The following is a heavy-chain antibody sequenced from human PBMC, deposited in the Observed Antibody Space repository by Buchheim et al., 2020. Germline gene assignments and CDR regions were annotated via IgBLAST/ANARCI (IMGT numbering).Heavy chain of an antibody. CDR3: AGETYYFDH. J-gene: IGHJ4*02. Sequence: EVLLVESGGGLVQPGGSLSLSCAASGFTFSRFWMSWVRQAQGKGLEWVANINEDGTEKYYVDSVKGRFTISRDNAKNSLYLQMNSLTAEDAAVYYCAGETYYFDHWGQGAL. V-gene: IGHV3-7*01. CDR2: INEDGTEK. CDR1: GFTFSRFW.